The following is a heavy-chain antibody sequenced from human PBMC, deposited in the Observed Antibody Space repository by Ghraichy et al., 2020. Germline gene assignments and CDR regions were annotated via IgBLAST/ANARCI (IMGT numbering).Heavy chain of an antibody. D-gene: IGHD5-24*01. Sequence: GESLNISCAASGFTFSSYGMHWVRQAPGKGLEWVAVISYDGSNKYYAYSVKGRFTISRDNSKNTLYLQMNSLRAEDTAVYYCASGREIATISVGDYWGQGTLVTVSS. CDR3: ASGREIATISVGDY. V-gene: IGHV3-30*03. CDR2: ISYDGSNK. J-gene: IGHJ4*02. CDR1: GFTFSSYG.